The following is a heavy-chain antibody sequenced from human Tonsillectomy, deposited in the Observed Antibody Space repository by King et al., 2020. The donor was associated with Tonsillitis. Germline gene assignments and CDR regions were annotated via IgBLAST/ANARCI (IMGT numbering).Heavy chain of an antibody. J-gene: IGHJ6*02. CDR2: ISYDGSNK. D-gene: IGHD6-19*01. Sequence: VQLVESGGGVVQPGRSLRLSCATSGFTFSSYGMHWVRQAHGKGLEWVAFISYDGSNKYYADSVKGRFTISRDNSKNTLYVQMNSLRAEDTAVYYCAKDIWQWSSYHGMDVWGQGTTVTVSS. CDR3: AKDIWQWSSYHGMDV. CDR1: GFTFSSYG. V-gene: IGHV3-30*18.